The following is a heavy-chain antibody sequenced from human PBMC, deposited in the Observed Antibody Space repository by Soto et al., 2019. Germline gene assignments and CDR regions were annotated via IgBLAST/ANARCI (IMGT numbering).Heavy chain of an antibody. CDR3: ATDDAKSSSYYYIALDV. J-gene: IGHJ6*01. D-gene: IGHD6-6*01. CDR1: GYTFTDYF. Sequence: ASVKVSCKASGYTFTDYFMHWVRQAPGQGLEWMGWINPNSGGPKYAQKYQGRVTMTRDTSISTVYMELSRLTSDDTAVYYCATDDAKSSSYYYIALDVWGHGTTVTVSS. CDR2: INPNSGGP. V-gene: IGHV1-2*02.